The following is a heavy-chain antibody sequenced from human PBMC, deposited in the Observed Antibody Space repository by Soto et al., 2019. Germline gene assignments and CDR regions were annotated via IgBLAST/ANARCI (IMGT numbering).Heavy chain of an antibody. Sequence: QVQLVQSGAEVKKPGSSVKVSCKASGGTFSSYAISWVRQAPGQGLEWMGGIIPIFGTANYAQKFQGRVTITEDESTSTGYMELSSLRSEDTAVYYCARDRCSSTSCLRANWFDPWGQGTLVTVSS. D-gene: IGHD2-2*01. V-gene: IGHV1-69*01. CDR1: GGTFSSYA. CDR3: ARDRCSSTSCLRANWFDP. J-gene: IGHJ5*02. CDR2: IIPIFGTA.